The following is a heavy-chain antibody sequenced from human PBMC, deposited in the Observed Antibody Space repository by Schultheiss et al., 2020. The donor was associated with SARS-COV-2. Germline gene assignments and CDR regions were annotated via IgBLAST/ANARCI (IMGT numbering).Heavy chain of an antibody. CDR1: GGSVSDHNW. CDR3: ARGDYATLDY. J-gene: IGHJ4*02. V-gene: IGHV4-4*02. CDR2: IFHSGST. D-gene: IGHD4-17*01. Sequence: SETLSLTCDVSGGSVSDHNWWGWVRQPPGKGLEWIGEIFHSGSTNYNPSLRSRVTISVDTSGSQFSLRLSSVTAADTAVHYCARGDYATLDYWGQGTLVTVSS.